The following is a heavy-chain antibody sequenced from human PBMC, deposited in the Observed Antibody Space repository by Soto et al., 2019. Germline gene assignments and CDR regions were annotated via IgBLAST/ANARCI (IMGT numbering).Heavy chain of an antibody. CDR3: ARVRGYCSSTSCYMDY. J-gene: IGHJ4*02. V-gene: IGHV3-7*01. CDR1: GFTFSSYW. D-gene: IGHD2-2*02. CDR2: IKQDGSEK. Sequence: GGSLRLSCAASGFTFSSYWMSWVRQAPGKGLEWVANIKQDGSEKYYVDSVKGRFTISRDNAKNSLYLQMNSLRAEDTAVYYCARVRGYCSSTSCYMDYWGQGTLVTVSS.